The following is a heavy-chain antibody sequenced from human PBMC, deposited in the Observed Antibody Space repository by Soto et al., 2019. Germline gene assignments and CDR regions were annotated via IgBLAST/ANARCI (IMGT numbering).Heavy chain of an antibody. J-gene: IGHJ5*02. CDR3: ARVRGTAYYDILPGYWPYWFDP. D-gene: IGHD3-9*01. CDR2: ISNDGSNK. Sequence: GGSLRLSCAASGFSFSTYGMHWVRQAPGKGLEWVAFISNDGSNKYYADSVKGRFTISRDNSKNTLYLQMNSLRAEDTAVYYCARVRGTAYYDILPGYWPYWFDPWGQGTLVTVSS. V-gene: IGHV3-30*03. CDR1: GFSFSTYG.